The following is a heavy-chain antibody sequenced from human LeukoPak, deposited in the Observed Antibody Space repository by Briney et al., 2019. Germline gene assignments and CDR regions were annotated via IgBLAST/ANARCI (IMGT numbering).Heavy chain of an antibody. D-gene: IGHD3-22*01. J-gene: IGHJ4*02. CDR3: ARVIRGYYDSSGYPDY. CDR2: IYSGGST. Sequence: GGSLRLSCAASGFTVSSIYMSWVRQAPGKGLEWVSVIYSGGSTYYADSVKGRFTISRDNSKNTLYLQMNSLRAEDTAVYYCARVIRGYYDSSGYPDYWGQGTLVTVSS. CDR1: GFTVSSIY. V-gene: IGHV3-53*01.